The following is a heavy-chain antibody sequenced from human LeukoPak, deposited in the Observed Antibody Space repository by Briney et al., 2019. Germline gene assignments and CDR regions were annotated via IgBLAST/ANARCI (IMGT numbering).Heavy chain of an antibody. D-gene: IGHD2-2*01. J-gene: IGHJ3*02. Sequence: PGGSLRLSCAASGFTFSSYAMHWVRQAPGKGLEWVAVISYDGSNKYYADSVKGRFTISRDNSKNALYLQMNSLRAEDTAVYYCAAPQLLLGAFDIWGQGTMVTVSS. CDR3: AAPQLLLGAFDI. CDR2: ISYDGSNK. CDR1: GFTFSSYA. V-gene: IGHV3-30-3*01.